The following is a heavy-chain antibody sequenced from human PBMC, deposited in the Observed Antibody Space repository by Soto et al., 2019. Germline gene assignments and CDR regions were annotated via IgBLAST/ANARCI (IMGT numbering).Heavy chain of an antibody. V-gene: IGHV1-69*01. CDR3: ARSQGSSTSLEIYYYYYYGMDV. CDR2: IIPIPGTA. J-gene: IGHJ6*02. D-gene: IGHD2-2*01. Sequence: QVQLVQSGAEVKKPGSSVKVSCKASGGTFSSYAISWVRQAPGQGLEWMGGIIPIPGTANYAQKFQGRVTITADESTSTAYMELSSLRFEDTAVYYCARSQGSSTSLEIYYYYYYGMDVWGQGTTVTVSS. CDR1: GGTFSSYA.